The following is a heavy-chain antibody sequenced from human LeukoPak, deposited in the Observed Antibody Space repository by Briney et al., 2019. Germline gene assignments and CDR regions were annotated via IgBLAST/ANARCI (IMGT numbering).Heavy chain of an antibody. CDR2: IVVGNGDR. CDR1: GFTFINSA. Sequence: SVKVSCTASGFTFINSAIQWVRLARGQRFGWIGWIVVGNGDRNSAEKFQERVSVTRDVSTNTAYMELSGLTFEDTAVYYCAADSDGNVLDAFDIWGRGTLVTVSP. V-gene: IGHV1-58*02. CDR3: AADSDGNVLDAFDI. J-gene: IGHJ3*02.